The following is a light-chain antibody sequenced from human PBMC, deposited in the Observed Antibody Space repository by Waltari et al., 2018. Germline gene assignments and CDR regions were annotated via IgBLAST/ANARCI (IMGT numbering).Light chain of an antibody. CDR1: RGIDSY. CDR2: DAS. J-gene: IGKJ5*01. CDR3: QQSYSPPFT. Sequence: DIQMTQSPSSLSTSVGDRVTITCRASRGIDSYLNWYQQRPGRDPKLLIYDASTLQREVPTRFSGGGIGTDFTLTINNLQPEDFATYFGQQSYSPPFTFGQGTRLEI. V-gene: IGKV1-39*01.